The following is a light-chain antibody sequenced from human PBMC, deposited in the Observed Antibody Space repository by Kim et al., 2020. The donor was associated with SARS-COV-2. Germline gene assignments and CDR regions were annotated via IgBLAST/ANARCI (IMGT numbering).Light chain of an antibody. Sequence: SSELTQPPSVSVSPGQTANITCSGDKLGDKYACWYQQKPGQSPVLVIYQDNKRPSGIPERFSGSNSGNTATLTISGTQAMDEADYYCQAWDSSTAVFGGGTQLTVL. V-gene: IGLV3-1*01. CDR2: QDN. CDR3: QAWDSSTAV. CDR1: KLGDKY. J-gene: IGLJ2*01.